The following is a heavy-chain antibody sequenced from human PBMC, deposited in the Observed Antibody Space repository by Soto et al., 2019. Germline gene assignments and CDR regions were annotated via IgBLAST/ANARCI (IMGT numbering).Heavy chain of an antibody. J-gene: IGHJ4*02. CDR1: GFTFGDYA. CDR2: IRSKDYGGTK. Sequence: GGSLRLSCTASGFTFGDYAMSWFLQAPGKGLEWVGLIRSKDYGGTKEYDASVKGRFTISRDDSKSIDYLKMNSMKTEDTAVYYCTVQRFLEWSPTDYWGQGTLVTVSS. D-gene: IGHD3-3*01. CDR3: TVQRFLEWSPTDY. V-gene: IGHV3-49*03.